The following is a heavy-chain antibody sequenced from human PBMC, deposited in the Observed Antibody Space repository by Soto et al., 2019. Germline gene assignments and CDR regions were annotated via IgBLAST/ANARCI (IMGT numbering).Heavy chain of an antibody. J-gene: IGHJ5*02. V-gene: IGHV1-18*01. D-gene: IGHD2-2*01. CDR2: ISLYSDGT. CDR1: GYTFSNYG. CDR3: ARVVPGAEAWFGA. Sequence: ASVKVSCKTSGYTFSNYGITWVRQAPGQPLEWLGWISLYSDGTNYAQKFQGRVSMTTDTSTTTAYMELRSLRSDDTAVYYCARVVPGAEAWFGAWGQGTLVTVSS.